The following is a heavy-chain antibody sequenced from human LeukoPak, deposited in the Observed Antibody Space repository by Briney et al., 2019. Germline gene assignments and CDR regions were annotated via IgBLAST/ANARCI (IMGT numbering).Heavy chain of an antibody. CDR3: ASLHSSGWSSDY. Sequence: GASVKVSCKASGGTFSSYAISWVRQAPGQGLEWTGGIIPIFGTANYAQKFQGRVTITADKSTSTAYMELSSLRSEDTAVYYCASLHSSGWSSDYWGQGTLVTVSS. V-gene: IGHV1-69*06. J-gene: IGHJ4*02. CDR2: IIPIFGTA. CDR1: GGTFSSYA. D-gene: IGHD6-19*01.